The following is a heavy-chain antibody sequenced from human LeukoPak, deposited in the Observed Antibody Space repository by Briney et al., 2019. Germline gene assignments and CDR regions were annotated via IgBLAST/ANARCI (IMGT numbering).Heavy chain of an antibody. J-gene: IGHJ4*02. D-gene: IGHD3-22*01. CDR1: GGSISSYY. CDR3: ARQNDSSGYYQGYYFDY. CDR2: IYTSGST. Sequence: SETLSLTCTVSGGSISSYYWSWIRQPPGKGLEWIGYIYTSGSTIYNPSLKSRVTVSADTSKNQFSLKLSSVTAADTAVYYCARQNDSSGYYQGYYFDYWGQGTLVTVFS. V-gene: IGHV4-4*09.